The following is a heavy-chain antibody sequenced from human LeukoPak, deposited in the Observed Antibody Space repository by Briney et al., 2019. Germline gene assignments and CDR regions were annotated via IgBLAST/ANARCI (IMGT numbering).Heavy chain of an antibody. CDR1: GFTFSGYA. CDR2: ISGSGGST. J-gene: IGHJ5*02. CDR3: TRHTSGYFLFDP. Sequence: GGSLRLSCAASGFTFSGYAMSWVRQAPGKGLEWVSAISGSGGSTYYADSVKGRFTISRDNSKNTLYLQMNSLRAEDTAVYYCTRHTSGYFLFDPWGQGTLVTVSS. V-gene: IGHV3-23*01. D-gene: IGHD3-22*01.